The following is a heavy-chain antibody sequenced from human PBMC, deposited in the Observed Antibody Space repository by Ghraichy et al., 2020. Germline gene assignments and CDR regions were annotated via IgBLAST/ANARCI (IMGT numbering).Heavy chain of an antibody. CDR3: AGLYCSHSSCSFDS. J-gene: IGHJ4*02. Sequence: CEVTGFSISYNYMSWVRQAPGKGLEWVSIIYSGGTTHHADSVKGRFPMSKDNSKNTVFLQMKSLRPDDTAVYFCAGLYCSHSSCSFDSWGQGALVTVSS. CDR2: IYSGGTT. D-gene: IGHD2-15*01. CDR1: GFSISYNY. V-gene: IGHV3-53*05.